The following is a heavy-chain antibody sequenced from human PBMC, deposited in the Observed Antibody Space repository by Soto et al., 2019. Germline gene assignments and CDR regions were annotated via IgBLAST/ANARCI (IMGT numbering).Heavy chain of an antibody. CDR1: GFTFSSYA. V-gene: IGHV3-30-3*01. Sequence: ESGGGVVQPGRSLRLSCAASGFTFSSYAMHWVHQAPGKGLEWVAVISYDGSNKYYADSVKGRFTISRDNSKNTLYLQMNSLRAEDTAVYYCARDGSVPFDYWGQGTLVTVSS. J-gene: IGHJ4*02. D-gene: IGHD5-12*01. CDR2: ISYDGSNK. CDR3: ARDGSVPFDY.